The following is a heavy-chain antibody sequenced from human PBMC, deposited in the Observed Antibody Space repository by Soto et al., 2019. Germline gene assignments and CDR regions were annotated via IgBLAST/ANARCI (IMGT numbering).Heavy chain of an antibody. J-gene: IGHJ5*02. D-gene: IGHD2-2*01. V-gene: IGHV4-39*01. Sequence: SETLSLTCTVSGGSISSSSYYWAWVRQPPGKGLEWIGSIYYSGTTYYNPSLKSRVTISEDTSKNQFSLKLSSVTAADTAVFYCARLIRCNPTSCYFDPWGQGTLVTVS. CDR1: GGSISSSSYY. CDR2: IYYSGTT. CDR3: ARLIRCNPTSCYFDP.